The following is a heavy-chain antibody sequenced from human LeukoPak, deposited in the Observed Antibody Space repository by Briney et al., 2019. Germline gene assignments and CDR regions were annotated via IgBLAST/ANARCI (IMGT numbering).Heavy chain of an antibody. CDR3: ARGGIVVALYYFDY. CDR2: INHSGST. CDR1: GGSFSGYY. D-gene: IGHD3-22*01. J-gene: IGHJ4*02. V-gene: IGHV4-34*01. Sequence: TTSETLSLTCAVYGGSFSGYYWSWIRQPPGKGLEWIGEINHSGSTNYNPSLKSRVTISVDTSKNQFSLKMSSVTAADTAVYYCARGGIVVALYYFDYWGQGTLVTVSS.